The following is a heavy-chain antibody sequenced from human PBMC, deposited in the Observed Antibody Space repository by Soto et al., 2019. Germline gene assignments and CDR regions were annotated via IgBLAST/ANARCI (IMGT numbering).Heavy chain of an antibody. CDR1: GYTFTSYG. D-gene: IGHD5-18*01. J-gene: IGHJ6*02. Sequence: QVQLVQSGAEVKKPGASVKVSCKASGYTFTSYGISRVRQAPGQGREWMGWISAYNGNTNYAQKLKGKVTMTTDTARSTAYREMRSLRSDDPAVYYCARVISRSIQVWGNCCSYGMDVWGQGTTVTVSS. CDR2: ISAYNGNT. V-gene: IGHV1-18*01. CDR3: ARVISRSIQVWGNCCSYGMDV.